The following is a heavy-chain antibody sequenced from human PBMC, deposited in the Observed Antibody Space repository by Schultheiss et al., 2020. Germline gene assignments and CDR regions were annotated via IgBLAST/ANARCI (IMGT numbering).Heavy chain of an antibody. D-gene: IGHD3-22*01. CDR2: IYYSGST. Sequence: SETLSLTCTVSGGSISSYYWSWIRQPPGKGLEWIGYIYYSGSTNYNPSLKSRVTISVDTSKNQFSLKLSSVTAADTAVYYCASSTYYYDSSGYYFHYWGQGTLVTVSS. CDR3: ASSTYYYDSSGYYFHY. CDR1: GGSISSYY. J-gene: IGHJ4*02. V-gene: IGHV4-59*08.